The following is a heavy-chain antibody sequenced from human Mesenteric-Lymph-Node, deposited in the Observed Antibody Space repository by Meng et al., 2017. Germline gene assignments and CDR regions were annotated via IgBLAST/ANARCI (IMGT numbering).Heavy chain of an antibody. CDR1: GGSMSSGNYY. CDR2: IHHSGSA. D-gene: IGHD2-21*01. V-gene: IGHV4-30-4*01. J-gene: IGHJ4*02. CDR3: ASFDHIPRRNYFDY. Sequence: ESAPGLVAPSHTLSLHCTVSGGSMSSGNYYWSWIRQPPGKGLEWIGYIHHSGSAYYNPSLKSRVSISVDTSKNQFSLNLNSMTAADTAVYYCASFDHIPRRNYFDYWGQGTLVTVSS.